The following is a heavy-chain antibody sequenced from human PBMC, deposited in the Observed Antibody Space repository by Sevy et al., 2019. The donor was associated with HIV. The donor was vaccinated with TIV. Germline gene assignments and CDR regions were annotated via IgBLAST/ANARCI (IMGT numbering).Heavy chain of an antibody. V-gene: IGHV4-34*01. D-gene: IGHD3-3*01. CDR1: GGSFSGYY. CDR3: ARGTTDNYDCWSGYHEGFDY. J-gene: IGHJ4*02. Sequence: SETLSLTCAVYGGSFSGYYWSWIRQPPGKGLEWIGEINQSGSTNYNPSLKSRVTISVGTSKNQFSLKLSSVTAADTAVYYCARGTTDNYDCWSGYHEGFDYWGQGTLVTVSS. CDR2: INQSGST.